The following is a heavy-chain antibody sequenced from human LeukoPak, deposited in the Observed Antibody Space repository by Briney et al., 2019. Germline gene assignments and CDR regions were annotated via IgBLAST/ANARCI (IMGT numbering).Heavy chain of an antibody. V-gene: IGHV3-21*01. CDR2: ISSSSSYI. D-gene: IGHD5-18*01. Sequence: GGSLRLSCAASGFTFSSYSMNWVRQAPGKGLEWVSSISSSSSYIYYADSVKGRFTISRDNAKNSLYLQMNSLRAEDTAVYYCARGEIYSYGSSDYWGQGTLVTVSS. CDR3: ARGEIYSYGSSDY. CDR1: GFTFSSYS. J-gene: IGHJ4*02.